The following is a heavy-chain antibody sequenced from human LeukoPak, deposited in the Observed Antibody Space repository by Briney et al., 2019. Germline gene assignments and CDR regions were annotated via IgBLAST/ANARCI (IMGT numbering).Heavy chain of an antibody. V-gene: IGHV3-48*03. CDR3: AKFGHIVVVTARYFDY. J-gene: IGHJ4*02. CDR2: ISSSGSTI. Sequence: PGGSLRLSCAASGFTFSSYEMNWVRQAPGKGLEWVSYISSSGSTIYYADSVKGRFTISRDNAKNSLYLQMNSLRAEDTAVYYCAKFGHIVVVTARYFDYWGQGTLVTVSS. CDR1: GFTFSSYE. D-gene: IGHD2-21*02.